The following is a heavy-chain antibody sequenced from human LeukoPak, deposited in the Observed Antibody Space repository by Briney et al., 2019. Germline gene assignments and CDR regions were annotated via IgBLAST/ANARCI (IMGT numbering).Heavy chain of an antibody. V-gene: IGHV3-33*03. D-gene: IGHD6-19*01. CDR2: IWYDGSNK. Sequence: GGSLRLSCAASGFTFSSYGMHWVRQAPGKGLEWVAVIWYDGSNKYYADSVKGRFTISRDNAKNSLYLQMNSLRVEDTAFYYCAKDNRRHYTSGPNPDSLHWGQGALVTVSS. CDR3: AKDNRRHYTSGPNPDSLH. CDR1: GFTFSSYG. J-gene: IGHJ4*02.